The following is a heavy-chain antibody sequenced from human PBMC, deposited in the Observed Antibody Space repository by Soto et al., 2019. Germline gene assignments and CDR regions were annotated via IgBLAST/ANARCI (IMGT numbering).Heavy chain of an antibody. J-gene: IGHJ4*02. V-gene: IGHV1-3*01. Sequence: ASVKVSCKASGYTFTTCAIHWVRQAPGQRLEWMGWINGGNGNTKYSQNFQGRVTITADESTSKAYMELSSLRSEDTAVYYCARDWQPNSSGWSQSQYYFDYWGQGTLVTVSS. CDR3: ARDWQPNSSGWSQSQYYFDY. D-gene: IGHD6-19*01. CDR1: GYTFTTCA. CDR2: INGGNGNT.